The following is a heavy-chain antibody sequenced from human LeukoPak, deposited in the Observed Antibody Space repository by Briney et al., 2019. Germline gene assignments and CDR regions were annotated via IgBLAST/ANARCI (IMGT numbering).Heavy chain of an antibody. CDR1: GFTFSSHS. CDR3: ATSSNAPGNH. V-gene: IGHV3-48*04. J-gene: IGHJ5*02. CDR2: ITPSGFTV. D-gene: IGHD2-2*01. Sequence: GGSLRLSCAASGFTFSSHSMNWVRQAPGKGLEWLSYITPSGFTVYSDSVQGRFTISRDSAKNSLSLQMNSLRAEDTAVYYCATSSNAPGNHWGQGTLVTVSS.